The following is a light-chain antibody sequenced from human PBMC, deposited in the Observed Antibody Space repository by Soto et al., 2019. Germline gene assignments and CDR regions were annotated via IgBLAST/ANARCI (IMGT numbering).Light chain of an antibody. CDR3: CSYAGSSTVV. V-gene: IGLV2-23*01. CDR2: EDS. J-gene: IGLJ2*01. Sequence: QSALTQPASVSGSPGQSITISCTGISSDVGSYNLVSWYQQYPGKVPKLMIYEDSKRPSGVSNRFSGSKSGNTASLTISGLQAEDEADYYCCSYAGSSTVVFGGGTKVTVL. CDR1: SSDVGSYNL.